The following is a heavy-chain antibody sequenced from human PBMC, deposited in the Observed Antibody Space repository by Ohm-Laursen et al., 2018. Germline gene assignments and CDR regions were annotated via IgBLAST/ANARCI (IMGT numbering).Heavy chain of an antibody. V-gene: IGHV3-72*01. CDR3: ARTRNFQPYDV. J-gene: IGHJ3*01. CDR2: SRDKANSYTT. Sequence: SLRLSCAASGSTFYDHYMDWVRQAPGKGLELVARSRDKANSYTTAYVASVKGRFSTSRDDSENSLYLQMNSLKTEDTAVYYCARTRNFQPYDVWGQGTMVIVSS. CDR1: GSTFYDHY. D-gene: IGHD2/OR15-2a*01.